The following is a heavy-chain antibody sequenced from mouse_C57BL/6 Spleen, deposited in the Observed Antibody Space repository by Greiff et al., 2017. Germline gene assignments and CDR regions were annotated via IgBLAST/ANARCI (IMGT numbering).Heavy chain of an antibody. V-gene: IGHV1-55*01. CDR1: GYTFTSYW. CDR2: IYPGSGIT. D-gene: IGHD2-5*01. J-gene: IGHJ1*03. Sequence: QVQLQQPGAELVKPGASVKMSCKASGYTFTSYWITWVKQRPGQGLEWIGDIYPGSGITTYNEKFKSKATLTVDTSSSTAYMQLSSLTSEDSAVYYCARPSYSNHWYFDVWGTGTTVTVSS. CDR3: ARPSYSNHWYFDV.